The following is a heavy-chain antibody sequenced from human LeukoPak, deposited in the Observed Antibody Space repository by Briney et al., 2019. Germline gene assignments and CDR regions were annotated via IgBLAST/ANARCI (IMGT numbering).Heavy chain of an antibody. V-gene: IGHV4-59*12. D-gene: IGHD2-15*01. CDR3: ARGRRFDCSGGSCYSGWFDP. CDR1: GGSISSYY. CDR2: IHYSGST. Sequence: SETLSLTCTVSGGSISSYYWSWIRQPPGKGLEWIGSIHYSGSTYYNPSLKSRVSISVDTSKNQFSLKLSSVTAADTAVYYCARGRRFDCSGGSCYSGWFDPWGQGTLVTVSS. J-gene: IGHJ5*02.